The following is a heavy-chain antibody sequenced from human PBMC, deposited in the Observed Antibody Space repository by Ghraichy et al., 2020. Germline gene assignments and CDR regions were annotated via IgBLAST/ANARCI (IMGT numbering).Heavy chain of an antibody. J-gene: IGHJ4*02. V-gene: IGHV2-5*01. Sequence: SGPTLVKPTQTLTLTCTFSGFSLSTSGVGVGWIRQPPGKALEWLAVIYWNDDKRYSPSLKSRLTITKDTSKNQVVLTVTNMDPVDTATYYCAHIVKYYDFWSGFDYWGQGTLVTVSS. CDR1: GFSLSTSGVG. CDR2: IYWNDDK. CDR3: AHIVKYYDFWSGFDY. D-gene: IGHD3-3*01.